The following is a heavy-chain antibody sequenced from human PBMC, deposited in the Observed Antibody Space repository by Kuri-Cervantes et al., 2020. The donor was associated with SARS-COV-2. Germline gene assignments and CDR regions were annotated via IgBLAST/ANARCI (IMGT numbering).Heavy chain of an antibody. CDR2: TRNKANSYTT. V-gene: IGHV3-72*01. CDR3: ASAVAGLFDY. Sequence: GGSLRLSCAASGFTFSDHYMDWVRQAPGKGLEWVGRTRNKANSYTTEYAASVKGRFTISRDDSKNSPYLQMNSLKTEDTAVYYCASAVAGLFDYWGQGTLVTVSS. D-gene: IGHD6-19*01. J-gene: IGHJ4*02. CDR1: GFTFSDHY.